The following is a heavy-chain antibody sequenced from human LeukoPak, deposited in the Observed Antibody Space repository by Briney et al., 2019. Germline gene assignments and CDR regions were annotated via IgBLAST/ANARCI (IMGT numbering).Heavy chain of an antibody. CDR1: GGSISSYY. J-gene: IGHJ1*01. CDR2: IYYSGST. V-gene: IGHV4-59*08. D-gene: IGHD3-10*01. Sequence: SETLSLTCTVSGGSISSYYWSWIRQPPGRGLEWIGYIYYSGSTNYNPSLKSRVTISVDTSKNQFSLKLSSVTAADTAVYYCARHPWEVRGVTFQHWGQGTLVTVSS. CDR3: ARHPWEVRGVTFQH.